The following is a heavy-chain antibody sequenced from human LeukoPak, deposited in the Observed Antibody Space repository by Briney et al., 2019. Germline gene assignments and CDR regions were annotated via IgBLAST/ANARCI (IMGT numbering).Heavy chain of an antibody. J-gene: IGHJ4*02. Sequence: PSETLSLTCAVYGXSFSGYYWSWIRQPPGKGLEWIGEINHSGSTNYNPSLKSRVTISVDTSKNQFSLKLSSVTAADTAVYYCARGSAERYCSGGSCSPPDYWGQGTLVTVSS. CDR3: ARGSAERYCSGGSCSPPDY. D-gene: IGHD2-15*01. CDR2: INHSGST. V-gene: IGHV4-34*01. CDR1: GXSFSGYY.